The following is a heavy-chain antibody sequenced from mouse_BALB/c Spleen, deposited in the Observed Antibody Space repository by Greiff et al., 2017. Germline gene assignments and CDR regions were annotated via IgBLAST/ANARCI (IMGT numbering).Heavy chain of an antibody. CDR1: GYSFTGYF. CDR3: EKGGGRAMDY. J-gene: IGHJ4*01. V-gene: IGHV1-37*01. CDR2: INPYNGDT. Sequence: DVKLQESGPELVKPGASVKISCKASGYSFTGYFMNWVKQSHGKSLEWIGRINPYNGDTFYNQKFKGKATLTVDKSSSTAYMELLSLTSEDSAVYYYEKGGGRAMDYWGQGTSVTVSS. D-gene: IGHD1-1*02.